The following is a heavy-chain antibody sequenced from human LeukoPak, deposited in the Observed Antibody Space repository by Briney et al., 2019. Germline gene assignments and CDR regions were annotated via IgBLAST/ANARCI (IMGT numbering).Heavy chain of an antibody. J-gene: IGHJ4*02. CDR1: GFTFSNYA. CDR2: TSGSTVNT. Sequence: PGGSLILSCAASGFTFSNYAMSWVRQAPGKGLEWVSTTSGSTVNTYYADSVKGRFTISRDNSKNTLYLQMNSLRAEDTAVYYCARKHETSAFLLAFWGQGTLVTVSS. CDR3: ARKHETSAFLLAF. D-gene: IGHD3-22*01. V-gene: IGHV3-23*01.